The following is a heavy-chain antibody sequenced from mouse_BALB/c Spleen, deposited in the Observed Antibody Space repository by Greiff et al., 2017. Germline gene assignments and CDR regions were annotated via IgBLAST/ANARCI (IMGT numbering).Heavy chain of an antibody. CDR3: ARVLTTPYAMDY. D-gene: IGHD1-1*01. CDR1: GFSLTSYG. CDR2: IWAGGST. J-gene: IGHJ4*01. Sequence: VKLVESGPGLVAPSQSLSITCTVSGFSLTSYGVHWVRQPPGKGLEWLGVIWAGGSTNYNSALMSRLSISKDNSKSQVFLKMNSLQTDDTAMYYCARVLTTPYAMDYWGQGTSVTVSS. V-gene: IGHV2-9*02.